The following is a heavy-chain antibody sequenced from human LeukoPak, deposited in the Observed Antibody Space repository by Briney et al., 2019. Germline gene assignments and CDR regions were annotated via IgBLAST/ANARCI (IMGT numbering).Heavy chain of an antibody. CDR3: AKMDSSGSYFDY. Sequence: GGSLRLSCAASGFIFSSYAMNWVSRAPGKGLEWVSTIGGSDGATYYTDSMKGRFTISRDNSKNTLYVQMNSLRAEDTAVYYCAKMDSSGSYFDYWGQGTLVTVSP. CDR2: IGGSDGAT. V-gene: IGHV3-23*01. D-gene: IGHD1-26*01. J-gene: IGHJ4*02. CDR1: GFIFSSYA.